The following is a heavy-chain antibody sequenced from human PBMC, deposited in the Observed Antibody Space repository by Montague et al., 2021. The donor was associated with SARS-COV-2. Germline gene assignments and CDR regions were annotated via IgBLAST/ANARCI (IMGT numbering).Heavy chain of an antibody. Sequence: SETLSLTCAVYGGSFSNKYWTWIRQPPGKGLEWIGEINHTGNTNYKPSLKRRVTISVDTSKNQFSLKVSSVTAADTAVYYCARGLMIGSYYLGLDYWGQGTLVTVSS. V-gene: IGHV4-34*01. CDR2: INHTGNT. CDR1: GGSFSNKY. J-gene: IGHJ4*02. D-gene: IGHD1-26*01. CDR3: ARGLMIGSYYLGLDY.